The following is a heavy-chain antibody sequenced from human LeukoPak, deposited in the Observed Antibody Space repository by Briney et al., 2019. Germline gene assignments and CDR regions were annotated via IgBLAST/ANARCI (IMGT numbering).Heavy chain of an antibody. D-gene: IGHD3-16*01. CDR1: GFTFSSYW. CDR3: VRERMGSRNWYFDL. V-gene: IGHV3-74*01. CDR2: INTDGSST. J-gene: IGHJ2*01. Sequence: GGSLRLSCAASGFTFSSYWMHWVRQAPGKGLVWVSRINTDGSSTSYADSVKGRFTISRDNAKDTLYLQMNSLRAEDTAVYFCVRERMGSRNWYFDLWGRGTLVTVSS.